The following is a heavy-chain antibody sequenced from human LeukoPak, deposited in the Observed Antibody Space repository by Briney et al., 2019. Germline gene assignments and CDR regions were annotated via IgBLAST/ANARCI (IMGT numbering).Heavy chain of an antibody. V-gene: IGHV4-39*01. J-gene: IGHJ4*02. D-gene: IGHD3-22*01. CDR2: IYYSGST. Sequence: PSETLSLTCTVSGGSISSSSYYWGWIRQPPGKGLEWIGSIYYSGSTYYNPSLKSRVTISVDTSKNQFSLKLSSVTAADTAVYYCARQRSRGMIVVYWGQGTLVTASS. CDR3: ARQRSRGMIVVY. CDR1: GGSISSSSYY.